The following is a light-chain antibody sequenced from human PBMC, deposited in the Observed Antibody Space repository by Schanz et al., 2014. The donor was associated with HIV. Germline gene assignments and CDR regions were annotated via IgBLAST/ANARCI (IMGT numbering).Light chain of an antibody. V-gene: IGLV2-14*02. Sequence: QSALTQPASVSGSPGQSITISCTGPSSDVGSYNLVSWYQQHPGKAPKLMIYEGSKRPSGVSNRFSGSKSGNTASLTISGLQAEDEAYYYCSSYAGSNSPHVVFGGGTKLTVL. CDR1: SSDVGSYNL. J-gene: IGLJ2*01. CDR3: SSYAGSNSPHVV. CDR2: EGS.